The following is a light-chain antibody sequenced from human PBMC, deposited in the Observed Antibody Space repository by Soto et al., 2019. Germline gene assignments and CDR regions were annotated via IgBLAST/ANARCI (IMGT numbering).Light chain of an antibody. CDR2: GAS. CDR1: QSVGNN. CDR3: QVANFLLIT. J-gene: IGKJ5*01. Sequence: TQAPXTLKKNTGERLPLSCRASQSVGNNLAWNKKKPGKAXRXXXYGASNRDTGFPARFSGSGSGTEFTLTIFFLQSADFVVYYCQVANFLLIT. V-gene: IGKV3-15*01.